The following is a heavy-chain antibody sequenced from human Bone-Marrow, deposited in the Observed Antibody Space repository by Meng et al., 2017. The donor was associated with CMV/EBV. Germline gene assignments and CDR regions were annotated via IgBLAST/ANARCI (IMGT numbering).Heavy chain of an antibody. CDR3: AMTDYYDSSGGWFDP. V-gene: IGHV1-69*10. D-gene: IGHD3-22*01. J-gene: IGHJ5*02. CDR1: GGTFSSYA. CDR2: IIPILGIA. Sequence: SVKVSCKASGGTFSSYAISWVRQAPGQGLEWMGGIIPILGIANYAQKFQGRVTITADKSTSTAYMELSSLRSEDTAVYYCAMTDYYDSSGGWFDPWGQGTLVTVYS.